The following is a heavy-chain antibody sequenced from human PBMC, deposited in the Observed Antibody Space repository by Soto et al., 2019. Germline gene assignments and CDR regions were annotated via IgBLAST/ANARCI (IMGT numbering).Heavy chain of an antibody. CDR2: ISGSGDST. J-gene: IGHJ4*02. D-gene: IGHD3-22*01. CDR3: ALDSSGYYWFDY. CDR1: GFTFSSYA. Sequence: EVHLLESGGGLVQPGGSLRLSCAASGFTFSSYAVNWLRQAPGKGLEWVSVISGSGDSTYYTDSVKGRFIMSRDNSKNTLYLQMNSLRAEDTAVYYCALDSSGYYWFDYWGRGTLVTVSS. V-gene: IGHV3-23*01.